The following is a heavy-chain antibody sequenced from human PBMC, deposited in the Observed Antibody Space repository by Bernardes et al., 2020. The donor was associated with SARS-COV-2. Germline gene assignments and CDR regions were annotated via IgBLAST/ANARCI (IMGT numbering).Heavy chain of an antibody. Sequence: GGSLRLSCAASGFTISGHTATWVRQAPGRGLKWISGISSSGGTTYYADSVKGRFTISRDNSKNTLYLQMNSLGAEDTAIYYCAFSGYGTIDYWGQGTLVTVSS. V-gene: IGHV3-23*01. D-gene: IGHD3-22*01. J-gene: IGHJ4*02. CDR2: ISSSGGTT. CDR3: AFSGYGTIDY. CDR1: GFTISGHT.